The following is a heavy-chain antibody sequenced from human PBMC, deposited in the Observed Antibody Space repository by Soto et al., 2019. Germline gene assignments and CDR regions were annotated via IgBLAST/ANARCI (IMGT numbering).Heavy chain of an antibody. CDR3: ARGRYYDSSGYSIFDY. V-gene: IGHV4-34*01. D-gene: IGHD3-22*01. CDR2: INHSGST. J-gene: IGHJ4*02. CDR1: GGSFSGYY. Sequence: SETVSLTCAVYGGSFSGYYWSWIRQPPGKGLEWIGEINHSGSTNYNPSLRSRVTISVDTSKNQFSLKLSSVTAADTAVYYCARGRYYDSSGYSIFDYWGQGTLVTVSS.